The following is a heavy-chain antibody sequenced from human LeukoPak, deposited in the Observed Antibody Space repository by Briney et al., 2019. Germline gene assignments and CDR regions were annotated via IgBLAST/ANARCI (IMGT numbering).Heavy chain of an antibody. CDR3: ARDPEAQYYDFWSGYFDY. V-gene: IGHV1-69*01. CDR2: IIPIFGAA. CDR1: GGTFSSYA. D-gene: IGHD3-3*01. Sequence: SVKVSCKASGGTFSSYAISWVRQAPGQGLEWMGGIIPIFGAANYAQKFQGRVTITADESTSTAYMELSSLRSEDTAVYYCARDPEAQYYDFWSGYFDYWGQGTLVTVSS. J-gene: IGHJ4*02.